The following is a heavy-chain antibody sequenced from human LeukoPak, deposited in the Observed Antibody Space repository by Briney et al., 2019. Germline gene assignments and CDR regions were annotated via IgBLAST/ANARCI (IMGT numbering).Heavy chain of an antibody. D-gene: IGHD6-13*01. CDR3: ARGGSSLYSRLGRFDY. CDR1: GFTFGEDT. Sequence: GGSLRLSCTPSGFTFGEDTVSWFRQAPGQGLAWVSYISSSGSTIYYADSVKGRMTMFRDDAHNSLYLQMNIVRAKDTAVYYCARGGSSLYSRLGRFDYWGQGTLVTVSS. CDR2: ISSSGSTI. J-gene: IGHJ4*02. V-gene: IGHV3-11*01.